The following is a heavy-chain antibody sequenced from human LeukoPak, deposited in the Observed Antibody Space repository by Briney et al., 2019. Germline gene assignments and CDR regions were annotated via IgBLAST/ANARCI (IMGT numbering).Heavy chain of an antibody. CDR2: IIPIFDIA. CDR1: GGTFSSYA. D-gene: IGHD3-10*01. Sequence: GSSVKVSCKASGGTFSSYAISWVRQAPGQGLEWMGRIIPIFDIANYAQKFQGRVTITADKSTSTAYMELSSLRSEDTAVYYCARGHPGTPGEYGMDVWGQGTTVTVSS. V-gene: IGHV1-69*04. CDR3: ARGHPGTPGEYGMDV. J-gene: IGHJ6*02.